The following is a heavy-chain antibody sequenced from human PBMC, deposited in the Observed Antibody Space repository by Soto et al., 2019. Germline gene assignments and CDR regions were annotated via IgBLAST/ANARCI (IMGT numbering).Heavy chain of an antibody. V-gene: IGHV4-59*01. J-gene: IGHJ4*02. CDR3: ARTRFGELLYSDS. D-gene: IGHD3-10*01. CDR2: IYYTGST. CDR1: GGSLNNYY. Sequence: QVQLQESGPGLLKPSETLSLTCTVSGGSLNNYYWSWIRQPPGKGLEWIAYIYYTGSTNYNPSLKSRVTISLDTSKNQFSLQLGSVTAADTAVYYCARTRFGELLYSDSWGQGILVTVSS.